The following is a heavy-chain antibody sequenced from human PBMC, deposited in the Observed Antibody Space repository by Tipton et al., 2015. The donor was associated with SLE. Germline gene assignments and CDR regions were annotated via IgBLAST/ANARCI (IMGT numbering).Heavy chain of an antibody. D-gene: IGHD6-19*01. Sequence: GEALVGDYWTWIRQPPGKGLEWIGYIYYSGSTNYNPSLKSRVTMSVDTSKNQFSMRLNSVTAADTAVYYCARVSSGWFYFDNWGPGTPVTVSS. V-gene: IGHV4-59*01. J-gene: IGHJ4*02. CDR1: GEALVGDY. CDR3: ARVSSGWFYFDN. CDR2: IYYSGST.